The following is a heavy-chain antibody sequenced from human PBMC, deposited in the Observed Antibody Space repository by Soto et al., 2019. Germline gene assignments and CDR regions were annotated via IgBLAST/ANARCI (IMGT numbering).Heavy chain of an antibody. D-gene: IGHD3-22*01. Sequence: PGGSLRLSCAASGFTFSSYAMSWVRQAPGKGLEWVSAISGSGGSTYYADSVKGRSTISRDNSKNTLYLQMNSLRAEDTAVYYCAKAGTYYYDSSGYYGFDYWGQGTLVTVSS. J-gene: IGHJ4*02. V-gene: IGHV3-23*01. CDR1: GFTFSSYA. CDR2: ISGSGGST. CDR3: AKAGTYYYDSSGYYGFDY.